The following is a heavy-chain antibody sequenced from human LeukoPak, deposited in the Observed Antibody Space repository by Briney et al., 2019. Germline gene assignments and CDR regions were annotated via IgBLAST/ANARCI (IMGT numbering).Heavy chain of an antibody. CDR3: ARDDYGGNSPEGY. D-gene: IGHD4-23*01. CDR2: ISAYNGNT. J-gene: IGHJ4*02. CDR1: GYTFTSYG. V-gene: IGHV1-18*01. Sequence: ASVKVSCKASGYTFTSYGFSWVRQAPGQGLEWMGWISAYNGNTNYAQKLQGRVTMTTDTSTSTVYMELSSLRSEDTAVYYCARDDYGGNSPEGYWGQGTLVTVSS.